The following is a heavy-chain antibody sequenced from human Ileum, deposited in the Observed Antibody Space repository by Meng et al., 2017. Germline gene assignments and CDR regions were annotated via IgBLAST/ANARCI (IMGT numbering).Heavy chain of an antibody. CDR1: GGSISSGDYY. CDR2: IYSNGNT. Sequence: QVQLQESGPRLVKPSQTLSLTCTVSGGSISSGDYYWSWVRQSPGKGPEWIGYIYSNGNTYSNPSLRGRLMISIDTSKNQFSLKLSPVTAADTAVYYCARAPKYCTNAVCSRPLDSWGQGTLVTVSS. D-gene: IGHD2-8*01. V-gene: IGHV4-30-4*01. CDR3: ARAPKYCTNAVCSRPLDS. J-gene: IGHJ4*02.